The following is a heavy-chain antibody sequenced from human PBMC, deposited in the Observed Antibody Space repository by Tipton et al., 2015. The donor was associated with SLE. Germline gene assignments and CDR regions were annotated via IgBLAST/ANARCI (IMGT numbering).Heavy chain of an antibody. CDR2: INHSGST. CDR3: ARVGQYSLRF. J-gene: IGHJ4*02. V-gene: IGHV4-34*01. D-gene: IGHD6-6*01. Sequence: TLSLTCAVYGGPFSGYYWSWIRQPPGKGLEWIGEINHSGSTNYNPSLKSRVTISVDTSKNQFSLKLSSVTAADTAVYYCARVGQYSLRFWGQGTLVTVSS. CDR1: GGPFSGYY.